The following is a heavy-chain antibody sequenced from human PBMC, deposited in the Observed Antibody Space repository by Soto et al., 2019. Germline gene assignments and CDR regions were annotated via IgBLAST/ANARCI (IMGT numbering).Heavy chain of an antibody. D-gene: IGHD3-22*01. CDR3: ARGSKHTYYYDSSGYLEP. J-gene: IGHJ5*02. CDR2: IIPIFGTA. Sequence: SVKVSCKASGGTFSSYAISWVRQAPGQGLEWMGGIIPIFGTANYAQKSQGRVTITADESTSTAYMELSSLRSEDTAVYYCARGSKHTYYYDSSGYLEPWGQGTLVTVSS. V-gene: IGHV1-69*13. CDR1: GGTFSSYA.